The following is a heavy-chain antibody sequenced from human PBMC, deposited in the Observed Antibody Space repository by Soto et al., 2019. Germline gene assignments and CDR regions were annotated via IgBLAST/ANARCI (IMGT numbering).Heavy chain of an antibody. V-gene: IGHV1-69*13. CDR3: ARVQYDSSGYNRNFDY. Sequence: VKVSSLXPGRTFTSYAIRWVRQAPGQGLEWVGGIIPRFGTSNYAQKFQGRVTITADESTSTAYMELSSLRSEDTDMYYCARVQYDSSGYNRNFDYWGQGT. CDR2: IIPRFGTS. J-gene: IGHJ4*02. D-gene: IGHD3-22*01. CDR1: GRTFTSYA.